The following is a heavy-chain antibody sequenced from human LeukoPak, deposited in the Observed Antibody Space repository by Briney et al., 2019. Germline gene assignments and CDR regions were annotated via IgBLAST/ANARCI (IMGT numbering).Heavy chain of an antibody. CDR1: GGSISSSNYY. Sequence: SETLSLTCSVSGGSISSSNYYYCWIRQPPGKGLEWIGSMYYSGSTYYNPSLKSRVTISVDTSKNQLSLKVSSVTAADTAVYYCARGLIDYDSSGYYYGSNYLYFDYWGQGTLVTVSS. D-gene: IGHD3-22*01. V-gene: IGHV4-39*01. J-gene: IGHJ4*02. CDR2: MYYSGST. CDR3: ARGLIDYDSSGYYYGSNYLYFDY.